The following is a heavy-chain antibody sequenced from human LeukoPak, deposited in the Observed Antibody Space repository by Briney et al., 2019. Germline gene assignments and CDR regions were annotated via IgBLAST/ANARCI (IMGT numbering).Heavy chain of an antibody. CDR2: ISSSSYI. CDR1: GFTFSSYS. J-gene: IGHJ3*02. D-gene: IGHD6-13*01. CDR3: ASEIAAAGIDAFDI. Sequence: PGGSLRLSCAASGFTFSSYSMNWVRQAPGKGLEWVSSISSSSYIYYADLVKGRFTISRDNAKNSLYLQMNSLRAEDTAVYYCASEIAAAGIDAFDIWGQGTMVTVSS. V-gene: IGHV3-21*01.